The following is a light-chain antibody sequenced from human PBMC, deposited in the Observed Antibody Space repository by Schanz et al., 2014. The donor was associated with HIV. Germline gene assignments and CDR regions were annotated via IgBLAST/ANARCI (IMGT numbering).Light chain of an antibody. V-gene: IGLV2-23*02. CDR3: CSYAGTSTFVV. J-gene: IGLJ2*01. CDR2: EVS. Sequence: QSALTQPASVSGSPGQSITISCTGTSSDVGSYNLVSWYQQHPGKAPKLMIYEVSKRPSGVSNRFSGPKSGNTASLTFSGLQAEDEADYYCCSYAGTSTFVVFGGGTKLTVL. CDR1: SSDVGSYNL.